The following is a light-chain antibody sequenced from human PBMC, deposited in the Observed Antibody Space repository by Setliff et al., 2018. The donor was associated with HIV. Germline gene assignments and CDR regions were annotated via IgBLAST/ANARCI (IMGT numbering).Light chain of an antibody. V-gene: IGLV3-21*04. J-gene: IGLJ1*01. CDR1: NIGRKS. CDR3: QVWDSSSDHSYV. CDR2: YDS. Sequence: SYELTQPPSVSEAPGKTARITCGGNNIGRKSVHWYQQKPGQAPVLVIYYDSDRPSGIPERFSGSNSGNTATLTISRVEAGDEADYYCQVWDSSSDHSYVFGTGTKVTVL.